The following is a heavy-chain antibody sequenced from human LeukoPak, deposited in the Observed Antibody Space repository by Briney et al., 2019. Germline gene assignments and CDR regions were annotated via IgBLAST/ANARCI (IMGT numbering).Heavy chain of an antibody. CDR2: INPHNGGT. J-gene: IGHJ6*03. V-gene: IGHV1-2*02. Sequence: ASVKVSCKASGYNFIGYYMHWVRQAPGQGLEWMGWINPHNGGTNYAQKFQGRVTMTRDTSINTAYMELSRLRSDDTAVYYCARDLDLCSSYTCLNYYYYYYMDVWGKGTTVTVSS. D-gene: IGHD2-2*01. CDR3: ARDLDLCSSYTCLNYYYYYYMDV. CDR1: GYNFIGYY.